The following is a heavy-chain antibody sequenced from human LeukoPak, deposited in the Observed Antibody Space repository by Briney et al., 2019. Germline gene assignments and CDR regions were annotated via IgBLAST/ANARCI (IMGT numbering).Heavy chain of an antibody. J-gene: IGHJ4*02. Sequence: SETLSLTCTVSGGSISSYYWSWIRQPPGKGLEWIGYIYYSGSTNYNPSLKSRVTISVDTSKNQFSLKLSSVTAADTAVYYCARGSISAYYDFWSGYYIGSAFDYWGQGTLVTVSS. CDR1: GGSISSYY. CDR2: IYYSGST. D-gene: IGHD3-3*01. CDR3: ARGSISAYYDFWSGYYIGSAFDY. V-gene: IGHV4-59*08.